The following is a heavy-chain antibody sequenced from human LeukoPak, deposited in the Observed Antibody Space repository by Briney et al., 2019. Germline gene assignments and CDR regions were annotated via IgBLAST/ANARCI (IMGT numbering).Heavy chain of an antibody. CDR2: INGDGSDI. CDR1: GFTFKDSW. CDR3: VTGGRYNWDADFDY. V-gene: IGHV3-74*01. Sequence: GGSLRLSCQASGFTFKDSWMYWVRQAPGQGLLWVSRINGDGSDISYVDSVKGRFTISRDNGKNTLYLQMNSLRVEDTAVYYCVTGGRYNWDADFDYWGQGTLVTVSP. D-gene: IGHD1-1*01. J-gene: IGHJ4*02.